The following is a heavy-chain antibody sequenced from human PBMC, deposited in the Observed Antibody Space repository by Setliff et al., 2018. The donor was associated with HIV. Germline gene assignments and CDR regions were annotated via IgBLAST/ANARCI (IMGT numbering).Heavy chain of an antibody. CDR2: INPNADHT. CDR3: ARGGRVVWWYSDL. J-gene: IGHJ2*01. Sequence: GASVKVSCKASGYTFSSYDIYWVRQAPGQGLEWMGFINPNADHTGYAQKFQDRVTMTSDVTISTAYMELNTLTSDDTAVYFCARGGRVVWWYSDLWGRGTLVTVSS. CDR1: GYTFSSYD. D-gene: IGHD3-16*01. V-gene: IGHV1-8*01.